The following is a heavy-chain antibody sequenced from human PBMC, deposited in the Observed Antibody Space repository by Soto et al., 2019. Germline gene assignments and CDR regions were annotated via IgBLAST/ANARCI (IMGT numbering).Heavy chain of an antibody. J-gene: IGHJ4*02. V-gene: IGHV1-3*01. CDR3: AREFELGYCSSTSCGPGDY. Sequence: ASVKVSCKASGYTFTSYAMHWVRQAPGQRLEWMGWINAGNGNTKYSQKFQGRVTITRDTSASTAYMELSSLRSEDTAVYYCAREFELGYCSSTSCGPGDYWGQGTLVTVS. CDR1: GYTFTSYA. CDR2: INAGNGNT. D-gene: IGHD2-2*01.